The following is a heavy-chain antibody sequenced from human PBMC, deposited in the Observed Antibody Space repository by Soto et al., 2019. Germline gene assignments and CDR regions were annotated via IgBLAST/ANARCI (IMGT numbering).Heavy chain of an antibody. V-gene: IGHV5-51*01. Sequence: EVQLVQSGAEMKKPGESLKISCKASGYSFTTYWIGWVRQMPGKGLEWMGIIYPGDSDTKYRPSLQGQVSISADTSISTAYWQWTSLKASDTAMYYCARSRRGAYSSGWYSPSGYYNYGIDVWGQGTKVTVSS. CDR2: IYPGDSDT. J-gene: IGHJ6*02. D-gene: IGHD6-19*01. CDR1: GYSFTTYW. CDR3: ARSRRGAYSSGWYSPSGYYNYGIDV.